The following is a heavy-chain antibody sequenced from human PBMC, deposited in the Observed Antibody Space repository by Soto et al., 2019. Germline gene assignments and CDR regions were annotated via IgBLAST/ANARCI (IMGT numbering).Heavy chain of an antibody. D-gene: IGHD3-22*01. CDR2: INHSGGT. V-gene: IGHV4-34*01. CDR3: ARWAYYGSTGYYYRYYYYYGIDV. Sequence: SETLSLTCAVYSGSFSGYYWSWIRQPPGKGLEWIGEINHSGGTNYNPSLSSRVTISVDTSKIQFSLKLSSVTAADTAVYYCARWAYYGSTGYYYRYYYYYGIDVWGQGTTVTVS. CDR1: SGSFSGYY. J-gene: IGHJ6*02.